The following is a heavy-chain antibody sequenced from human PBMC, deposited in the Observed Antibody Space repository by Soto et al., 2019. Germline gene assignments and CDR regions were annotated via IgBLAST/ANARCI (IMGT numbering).Heavy chain of an antibody. D-gene: IGHD3-10*01. CDR3: ARDRGGVRGVIWGYYYYYGMDV. CDR2: IIPILGIA. Sequence: ASVKVSCKASGGTFSSYAISWVRQAPGQGLEWMGRIIPILGIANYAQKFQGRVTITADKSTSTAYMELSSLRSEDTAVYYCARDRGGVRGVIWGYYYYYGMDVWGQGTTVTVSS. V-gene: IGHV1-69*04. J-gene: IGHJ6*02. CDR1: GGTFSSYA.